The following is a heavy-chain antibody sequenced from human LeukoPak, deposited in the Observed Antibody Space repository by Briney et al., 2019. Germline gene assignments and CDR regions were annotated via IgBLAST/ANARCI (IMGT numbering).Heavy chain of an antibody. D-gene: IGHD6-6*01. J-gene: IGHJ4*02. Sequence: SETLSLTCAVSADSFSSHYWTWIRQPPGKGLEWIGYISYIGSTNYNPSLKSRVTISVDTSENQFSLKLSSVTAADTAVYFCARLTRLSTSPDRYYFDYWGQGTLVTVSS. CDR2: ISYIGST. V-gene: IGHV4-59*08. CDR1: ADSFSSHY. CDR3: ARLTRLSTSPDRYYFDY.